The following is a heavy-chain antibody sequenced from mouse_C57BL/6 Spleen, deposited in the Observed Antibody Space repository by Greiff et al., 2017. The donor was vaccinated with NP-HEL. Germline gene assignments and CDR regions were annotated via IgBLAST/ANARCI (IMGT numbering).Heavy chain of an antibody. CDR2: IYPRDGST. V-gene: IGHV1-85*01. D-gene: IGHD2-1*01. CDR1: GYTFTSYD. J-gene: IGHJ4*01. Sequence: VQLQQSGPELVKPGASVKLSCKASGYTFTSYDINWVKQRPGQGLEWIGWIYPRDGSTQYNEKFKGKATLTVDTSSSTAYMELHSLTSEDSAVYFWARDGNYGGYYAMDYWGQGTSVTVSS. CDR3: ARDGNYGGYYAMDY.